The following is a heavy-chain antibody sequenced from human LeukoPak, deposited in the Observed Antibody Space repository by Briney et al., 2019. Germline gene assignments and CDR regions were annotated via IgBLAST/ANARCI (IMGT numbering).Heavy chain of an antibody. Sequence: PGGSLRLSCAASGFTFSDYYMSWIRQAPGKGLEWVSYISSSGSTIYYADSVKGRFTISRDNAKNSLCLQMNSLRAEDTAVYYCARVIADDDAFDIWGQGTMVTVSS. CDR3: ARVIADDDAFDI. D-gene: IGHD2-21*01. CDR2: ISSSGSTI. V-gene: IGHV3-11*04. CDR1: GFTFSDYY. J-gene: IGHJ3*02.